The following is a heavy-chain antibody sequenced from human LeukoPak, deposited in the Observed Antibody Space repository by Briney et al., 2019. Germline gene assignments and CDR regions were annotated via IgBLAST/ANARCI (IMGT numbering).Heavy chain of an antibody. D-gene: IGHD4-23*01. CDR1: GFTFSSYG. J-gene: IGHJ4*02. V-gene: IGHV3-33*08. Sequence: GGSLRLSCAASGFTFSSYGMHWVRQAPGKGLEWVAVIWYDGSNKYYADSVKGRFAISRDNSKNTLYLQMNSLRAEDTAVYYCARSFYGGNSPIDYWGQGTLVTVSS. CDR2: IWYDGSNK. CDR3: ARSFYGGNSPIDY.